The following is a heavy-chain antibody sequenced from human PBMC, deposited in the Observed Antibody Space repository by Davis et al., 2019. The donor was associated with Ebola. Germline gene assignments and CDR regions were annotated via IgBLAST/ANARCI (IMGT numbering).Heavy chain of an antibody. CDR3: ARHEDTAMEFDY. CDR1: GYSFTSYW. D-gene: IGHD5-18*01. J-gene: IGHJ4*02. Sequence: KVSCKGSGYSFTSYWIGWVRQMPGKGLEWMGIIYPGDSDTTYSPSFQGQVTISADKSISTAYLQWSSLKASDTAMYYCARHEDTAMEFDYWGQGTLVTVAS. V-gene: IGHV5-51*01. CDR2: IYPGDSDT.